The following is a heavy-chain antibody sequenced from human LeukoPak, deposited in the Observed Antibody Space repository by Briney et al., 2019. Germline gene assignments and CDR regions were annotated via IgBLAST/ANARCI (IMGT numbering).Heavy chain of an antibody. J-gene: IGHJ6*02. CDR1: GYTFTGYY. D-gene: IGHD3-10*01. CDR2: INPNSGGT. V-gene: IGHV1-2*02. Sequence: ASVKLSCKASGYTFTGYYIHWVRQAPGQGLEWMGWINPNSGGTNYAQKFQGRVTMTRDTSISTAYMELSRLRSDDTAVYYCARGRGSGSYYKRYYYYGMDVWGQGTTVTVSS. CDR3: ARGRGSGSYYKRYYYYGMDV.